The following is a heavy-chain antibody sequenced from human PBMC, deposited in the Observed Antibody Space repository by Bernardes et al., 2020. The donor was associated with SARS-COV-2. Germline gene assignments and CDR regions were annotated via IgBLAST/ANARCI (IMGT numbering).Heavy chain of an antibody. CDR1: GGSISSYY. J-gene: IGHJ6*02. CDR2: IYYSGST. D-gene: IGHD3-16*01. CDR3: ARVGVRPYGMDV. Sequence: SETLSLTCTVSGGSISSYYWSWIRQPPGKGLEWIGYIYYSGSTNYNPSLKSRVTISVDTSKNQFSLKLSSVTAADTAVYYCARVGVRPYGMDVWGQGTTVTVSS. V-gene: IGHV4-59*01.